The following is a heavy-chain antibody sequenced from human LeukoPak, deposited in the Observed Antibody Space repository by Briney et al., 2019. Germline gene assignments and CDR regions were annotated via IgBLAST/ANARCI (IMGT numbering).Heavy chain of an antibody. V-gene: IGHV4-34*01. CDR2: INHSGST. CDR3: ARGQGIYDYVWGSYPPLDY. J-gene: IGHJ4*02. D-gene: IGHD3-16*02. CDR1: GVSFSGYY. Sequence: KTSETLSLTCAVYGVSFSGYYWSWIRQPPGKGLEWIGEINHSGSTNYNPSLKSRVTISVDTSKNQFSLKLSSVTAADTAVYYCARGQGIYDYVWGSYPPLDYWGQGTLVTVSS.